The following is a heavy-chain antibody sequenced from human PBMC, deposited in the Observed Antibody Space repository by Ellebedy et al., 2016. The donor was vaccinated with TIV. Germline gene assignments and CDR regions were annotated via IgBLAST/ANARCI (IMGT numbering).Heavy chain of an antibody. CDR3: ARARYDILTGYYPPYFDY. Sequence: SETLSLTCTVSGGSISSYYWSWIRQPPGKGLEWIGYIYYSGSTNYNPSLKSRVTISVDTSKNQFSLKLSTVTAADTAVYYCARARYDILTGYYPPYFDYWGQGTLVTVSS. CDR2: IYYSGST. J-gene: IGHJ4*02. CDR1: GGSISSYY. D-gene: IGHD3-9*01. V-gene: IGHV4-59*01.